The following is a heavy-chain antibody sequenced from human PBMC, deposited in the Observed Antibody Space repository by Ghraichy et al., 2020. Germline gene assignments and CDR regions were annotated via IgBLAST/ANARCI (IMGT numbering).Heavy chain of an antibody. CDR3: VISRGLHCSSTTCFMDV. Sequence: GGSLRLSCAASGFTVGSNYMSWVRQAPGKGLEWVSLTYSGGRTYYGDSVKGRFTVSRDNSKNTLYLQMNSVRAEDTAVYYCVISRGLHCSSTTCFMDVWVQGTTVTVSS. CDR2: TYSGGRT. J-gene: IGHJ6*02. CDR1: GFTVGSNY. V-gene: IGHV3-53*01. D-gene: IGHD2-2*01.